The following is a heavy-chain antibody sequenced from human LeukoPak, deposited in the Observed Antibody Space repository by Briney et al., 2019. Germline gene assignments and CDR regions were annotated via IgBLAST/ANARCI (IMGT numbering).Heavy chain of an antibody. CDR3: ARDLGGSSDFDY. J-gene: IGHJ4*02. D-gene: IGHD3-16*01. Sequence: APVKVSCKASGYTFTSYAMHWVRQAPGQRLEWMGRINAGNGNTKYSQKFQGRVTITRDTSASTAYMELSSLRSEDTAVYYCARDLGGSSDFDYWGQGTLVTVSS. CDR2: INAGNGNT. CDR1: GYTFTSYA. V-gene: IGHV1-3*01.